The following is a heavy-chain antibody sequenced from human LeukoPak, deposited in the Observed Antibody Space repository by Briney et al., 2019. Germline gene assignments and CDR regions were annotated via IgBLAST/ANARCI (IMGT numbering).Heavy chain of an antibody. CDR1: GYTFTGYY. J-gene: IGHJ6*03. Sequence: ASVKVSCRASGYTFTGYYMHWVRQAPGQGLEWMRWINPNSGGTNYAQKFHGRVTMTRHTSMSTAYMELSRLRSDDTAVYYCARESSSLPYYYYYMDVWGKGTTVTVSS. D-gene: IGHD6-6*01. CDR2: INPNSGGT. V-gene: IGHV1-2*02. CDR3: ARESSSLPYYYYYMDV.